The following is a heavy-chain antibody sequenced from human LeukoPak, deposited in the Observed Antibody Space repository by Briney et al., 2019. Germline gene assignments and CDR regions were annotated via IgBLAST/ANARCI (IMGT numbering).Heavy chain of an antibody. J-gene: IGHJ4*02. D-gene: IGHD3-10*01. Sequence: PGGSLRLSCAAPGFTFSSYWMHWVRQAPGKGLVWVSRIHSDGSNTRYADSVKGRFTISRDNAKNTLYLQMNSLRADDTAVYYCARDSGPLAFRGQGTLVTVSS. CDR2: IHSDGSNT. V-gene: IGHV3-74*01. CDR3: ARDSGPLAF. CDR1: GFTFSSYW.